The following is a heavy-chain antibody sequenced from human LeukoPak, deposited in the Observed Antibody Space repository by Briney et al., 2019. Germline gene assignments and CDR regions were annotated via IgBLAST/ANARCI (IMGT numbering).Heavy chain of an antibody. V-gene: IGHV3-7*03. Sequence: GGSLRLSCVASGFPFSSYWMTWVRQAPGKGLEWVANIKQDGSKKSYVDSVKGRFTISRDNAKNSLFLQMNSLRAEDTAVYYCARGPLIAAAGTWWGQGTLVTVSS. CDR2: IKQDGSKK. CDR3: ARGPLIAAAGTW. D-gene: IGHD6-13*01. J-gene: IGHJ4*02. CDR1: GFPFSSYW.